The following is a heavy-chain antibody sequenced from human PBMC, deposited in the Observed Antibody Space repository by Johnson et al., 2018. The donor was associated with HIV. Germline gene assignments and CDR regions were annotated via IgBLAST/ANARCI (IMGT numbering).Heavy chain of an antibody. CDR1: GFTFNSYA. D-gene: IGHD5-12*01. Sequence: VQLVESGGGLVQPGGSLRLSCAASGFTFNSYAMNWVRQAPGKGLEWVSSISGSGGSTYSTDSVKGLFTISRDNSKNTLYLQMNSLRAEDTAVYYCARVKVATINAFDIWGQGTMVTVSS. CDR2: ISGSGGST. J-gene: IGHJ3*02. CDR3: ARVKVATINAFDI. V-gene: IGHV3-23*04.